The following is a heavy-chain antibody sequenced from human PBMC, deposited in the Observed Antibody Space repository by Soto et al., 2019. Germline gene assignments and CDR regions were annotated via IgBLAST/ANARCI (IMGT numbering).Heavy chain of an antibody. Sequence: TSETLSLTCTVSGGSISSYYWSWIRQPPGKGLEWIGYIYYSGSTNYNPSLKSRVTISVDTSKNQFSLKLSSVTAADTAVYYCARLQGSGKAYYYYYMDVWGKGTTVTVS. V-gene: IGHV4-59*08. D-gene: IGHD3-10*01. CDR3: ARLQGSGKAYYYYYMDV. CDR2: IYYSGST. J-gene: IGHJ6*03. CDR1: GGSISSYY.